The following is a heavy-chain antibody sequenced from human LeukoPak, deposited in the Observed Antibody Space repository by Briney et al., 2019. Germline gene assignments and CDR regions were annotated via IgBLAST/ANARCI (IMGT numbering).Heavy chain of an antibody. D-gene: IGHD2-2*01. J-gene: IGHJ5*02. CDR1: GFTLSNYA. Sequence: GGSLRLSCAASGFTLSNYAMHWVRQAPGKGLEWVAVTSYDGSNKYYADSVKGRFTISRDNSKNTLYLQMNSLRAEDTAVYSCARGAHCSSTSCFHVGWFDPWGQGTLVTVSS. CDR3: ARGAHCSSTSCFHVGWFDP. CDR2: TSYDGSNK. V-gene: IGHV3-30-3*01.